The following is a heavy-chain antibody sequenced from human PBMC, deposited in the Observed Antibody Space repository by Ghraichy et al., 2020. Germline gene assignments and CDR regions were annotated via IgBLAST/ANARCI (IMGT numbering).Heavy chain of an antibody. V-gene: IGHV3-7*01. D-gene: IGHD7-27*01. J-gene: IGHJ4*02. Sequence: GGSLRLSCAASGFTFNKSWMTWVRQAPGKGLEWVANINDDGKKRYYVDSVKGRFTISRDNARKSLYLQMNSLRAEDTAVYYCARGLSNWGEAAYWGRGSLVIVSS. CDR3: ARGLSNWGEAAY. CDR2: INDDGKKR. CDR1: GFTFNKSW.